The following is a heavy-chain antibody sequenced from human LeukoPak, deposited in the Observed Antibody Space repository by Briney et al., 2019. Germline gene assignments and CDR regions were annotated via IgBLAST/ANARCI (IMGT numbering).Heavy chain of an antibody. CDR2: ISSNGGST. D-gene: IGHD5-18*01. J-gene: IGHJ6*02. V-gene: IGHV3-64*01. CDR1: GFTFSSYA. CDR3: ARDRDSYGYSRFPLYYYYYGMDV. Sequence: GGSLRLSCAASGFTFSSYAMHWVRQAPGKGLEYVSAISSNGGSTYYANSVKDRFTISRDNSKNTLYLQMGSLRAEDMAVYYCARDRDSYGYSRFPLYYYYYGMDVWGQGTTVTVSS.